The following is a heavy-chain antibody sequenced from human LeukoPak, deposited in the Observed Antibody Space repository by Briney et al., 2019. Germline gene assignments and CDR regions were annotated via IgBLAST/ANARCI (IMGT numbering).Heavy chain of an antibody. CDR1: GFTFSNYN. CDR2: IGSSSSYI. CDR3: ASGSDIGYYFDY. D-gene: IGHD2-15*01. J-gene: IGHJ4*02. Sequence: GGSLRLSCAASGFTFSNYNMYWVRQAPGKGLEWVSSIGSSSSYIYYADSVKGRFTTSRDNAKNSLYLQMDSLRADDTAVYYCASGSDIGYYFDYWGQGTLVTVSS. V-gene: IGHV3-21*01.